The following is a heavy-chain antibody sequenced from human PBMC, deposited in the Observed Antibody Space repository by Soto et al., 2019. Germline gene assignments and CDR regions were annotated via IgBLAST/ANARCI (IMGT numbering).Heavy chain of an antibody. Sequence: GGSLRLSCAASGFTFSNYAMTWVRQAPGKGLEWLSSISGSGGSIYYADSVKGRFTISRHNSKNTLFLQMTSLGAEDTAIYYCAKGKWLRPDAFEIWGQGTKVTVSS. CDR3: AKGKWLRPDAFEI. V-gene: IGHV3-23*01. CDR1: GFTFSNYA. CDR2: ISGSGGSI. J-gene: IGHJ3*02. D-gene: IGHD5-12*01.